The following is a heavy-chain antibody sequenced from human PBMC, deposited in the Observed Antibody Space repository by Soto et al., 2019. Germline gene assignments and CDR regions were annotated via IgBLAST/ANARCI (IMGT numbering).Heavy chain of an antibody. Sequence: GGSLRLSCAASGFTVSSNYMSWVRQAPGKGLEWVSVIYSGGSTYYADSVKGRFTISRDNSKNTLYLQMNSLRAEDTAVYYCARDMQLWRLDSWGQGTLVTVSS. V-gene: IGHV3-66*01. J-gene: IGHJ4*02. D-gene: IGHD2-21*01. CDR2: IYSGGST. CDR1: GFTVSSNY. CDR3: ARDMQLWRLDS.